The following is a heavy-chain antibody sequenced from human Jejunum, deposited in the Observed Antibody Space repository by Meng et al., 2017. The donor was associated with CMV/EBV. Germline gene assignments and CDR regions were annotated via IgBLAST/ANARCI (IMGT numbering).Heavy chain of an antibody. Sequence: MHWVRQAPGEGLVWVARISHDGSSTTYADSVKGRFTISRDNAKNSLYLHMNSLRVEDTAVYYCARGRVACSSTSCHRGGLDYWGQGTLVTVSS. V-gene: IGHV3-74*01. J-gene: IGHJ4*02. D-gene: IGHD2-2*02. CDR3: ARGRVACSSTSCHRGGLDY. CDR2: ISHDGSST.